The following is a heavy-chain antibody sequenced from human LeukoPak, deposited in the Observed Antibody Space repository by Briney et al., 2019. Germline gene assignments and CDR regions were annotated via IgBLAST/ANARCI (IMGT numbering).Heavy chain of an antibody. Sequence: GGSLRLSCAASGFTFSSYAMGWVRQAPGKGLEWVSGISASGGSTYYADSVKGRFTISRDNSKNTLYLQMNSLRAEDTALYYCAKDGPQSEYQPLGSSDYWGQGTLVTVSS. CDR2: ISASGGST. J-gene: IGHJ4*02. CDR3: AKDGPQSEYQPLGSSDY. V-gene: IGHV3-23*01. CDR1: GFTFSSYA. D-gene: IGHD2-2*01.